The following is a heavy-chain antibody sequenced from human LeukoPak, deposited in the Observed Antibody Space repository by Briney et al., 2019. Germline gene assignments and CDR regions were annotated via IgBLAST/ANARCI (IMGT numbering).Heavy chain of an antibody. J-gene: IGHJ6*03. CDR3: AKLPAAPGNYYYYYMDV. Sequence: PSETLSLTCTVSGDSISRYYWSWIRHPPGKGLEWIGYINTGGRTDLNPSLKSRVTISVDTSKNQFSLNLISVTAADTAVYYWAKLPAAPGNYYYYYMDVWAKGTTVTVSS. CDR2: INTGGRT. D-gene: IGHD6-13*01. CDR1: GDSISRYY. V-gene: IGHV4-4*09.